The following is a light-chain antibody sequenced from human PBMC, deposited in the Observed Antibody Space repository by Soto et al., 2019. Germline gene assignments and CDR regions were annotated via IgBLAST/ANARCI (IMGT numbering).Light chain of an antibody. J-gene: IGKJ4*01. CDR1: QSISSW. CDR2: DAS. Sequence: DIPMTQSPSTLSASVGDRVTIPCRASQSISSWLAWYQQKPGRAPKVLIFDASSLESGVPSRFSGSGSGTEFTLTISSLQPEDFATYYCQQLNSYPLTFGGGTKVDIK. V-gene: IGKV1-5*01. CDR3: QQLNSYPLT.